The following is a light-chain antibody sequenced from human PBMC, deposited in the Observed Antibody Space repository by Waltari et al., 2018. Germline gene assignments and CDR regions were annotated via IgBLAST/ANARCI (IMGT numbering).Light chain of an antibody. CDR1: SSNIGRNT. V-gene: IGLV1-44*01. CDR3: SVWDDSLNGVI. CDR2: YNN. Sequence: QSVLTQPPSASGTPGQRVTISCSGGSSNIGRNTVNWYQHVPGTAPKLLIYYNNQRPSGVPDRFPGSMSDTSASLAISGLQSEDEATYYCSVWDDSLNGVIFGGGTNLAVL. J-gene: IGLJ2*01.